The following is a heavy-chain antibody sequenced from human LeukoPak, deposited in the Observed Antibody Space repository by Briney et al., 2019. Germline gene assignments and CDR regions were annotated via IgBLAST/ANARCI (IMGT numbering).Heavy chain of an antibody. J-gene: IGHJ4*02. Sequence: GGSLRLSCAASGFTFSNYWMAWVRQVPGKGLEWVANIKQDGTEKYYVDSVKGRFTISRDNAKNSLYLQMNSLRVEETAVYYCARDTNYDFWSGYYTGDYWGQGTLVTVPS. D-gene: IGHD3-3*01. CDR2: IKQDGTEK. CDR3: ARDTNYDFWSGYYTGDY. V-gene: IGHV3-7*01. CDR1: GFTFSNYW.